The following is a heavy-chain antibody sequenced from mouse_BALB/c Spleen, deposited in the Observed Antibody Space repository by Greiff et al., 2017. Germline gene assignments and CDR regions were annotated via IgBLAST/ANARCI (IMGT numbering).Heavy chain of an antibody. D-gene: IGHD2-3*01. CDR1: GYTFTSYV. J-gene: IGHJ2*01. CDR2: INPYNDGT. CDR3: ARKSYDGYYGY. V-gene: IGHV1-14*01. Sequence: EVKLVESGPELVKPGASVKMSCKASGYTFTSYVMHWVKQKPGQGLEWIGYINPYNDGTKYNEKFKGKATLTSDKSSSTAYMELSSLTSEDSAVYYCARKSYDGYYGYWGQGTTLTVSS.